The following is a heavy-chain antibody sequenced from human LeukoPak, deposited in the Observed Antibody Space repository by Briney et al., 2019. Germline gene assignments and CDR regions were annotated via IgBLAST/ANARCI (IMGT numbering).Heavy chain of an antibody. CDR3: ARGRDLRRVAVAGLLRYYFDY. V-gene: IGHV4-34*01. J-gene: IGHJ4*02. CDR1: GGSFSGYY. CDR2: INHSGST. D-gene: IGHD6-19*01. Sequence: SETLSLTCAVYGGSFSGYYWSWIRQPPGKGLEWIGEINHSGSTNYNPSLKSRVTISVDTSKNQFSLKLSSVTAADTAVYYCARGRDLRRVAVAGLLRYYFDYWGQGTLVTVSS.